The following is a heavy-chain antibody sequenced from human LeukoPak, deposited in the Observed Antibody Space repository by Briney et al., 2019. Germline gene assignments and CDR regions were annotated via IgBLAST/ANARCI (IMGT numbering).Heavy chain of an antibody. CDR2: IYYSGST. Sequence: PSETLSLTCTVSGGSISSSSYYWGWIRQPPGKGLEWIGSIYYSGSTYYNPSLKSRVTISVDTSKNQFSLKLSSVTAADTAVYYCAREHSSGYVNYWYFDLWGRGTLVTVSS. CDR1: GGSISSSSYY. D-gene: IGHD5-12*01. CDR3: AREHSSGYVNYWYFDL. V-gene: IGHV4-39*07. J-gene: IGHJ2*01.